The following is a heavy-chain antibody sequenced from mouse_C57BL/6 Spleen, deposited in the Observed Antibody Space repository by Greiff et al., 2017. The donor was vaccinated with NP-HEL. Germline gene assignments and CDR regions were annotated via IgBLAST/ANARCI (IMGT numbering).Heavy chain of an antibody. J-gene: IGHJ1*03. V-gene: IGHV5-9-1*02. CDR2: ISSGGGYT. CDR1: GFTFSSYA. D-gene: IGHD6-1*01. CDR3: TRDCGHVSAVSRLYFEG. Sequence: EVQLMESGAGLVKPGGSLKLSCAASGFTFSSYAMSWVRQTPEKRLEWVAYISSGGGYTYYADTVKGRFTISRDNARNTLYLQMSSLTSEDPAMFYYTRDCGHVSAVSRLYFEGWGTGTTVTAAS.